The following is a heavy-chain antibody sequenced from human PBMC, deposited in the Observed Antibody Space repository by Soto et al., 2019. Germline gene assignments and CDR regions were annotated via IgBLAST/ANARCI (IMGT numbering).Heavy chain of an antibody. CDR3: APFPRGPPWADP. Sequence: QMQLVQSGPEVKKPGTSVKVSCKASGFTFTSSAVQWVRQARGQRLEWIGWIVVGSGNTNYAQKFQERVTITRDMSTSTAYMEMSSLRSEDTAVYYCAPFPRGPPWADPWGQGTLVTVSS. CDR2: IVVGSGNT. V-gene: IGHV1-58*01. D-gene: IGHD5-12*01. J-gene: IGHJ5*02. CDR1: GFTFTSSA.